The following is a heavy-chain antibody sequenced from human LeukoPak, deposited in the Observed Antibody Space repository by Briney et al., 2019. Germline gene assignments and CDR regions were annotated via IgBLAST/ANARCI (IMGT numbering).Heavy chain of an antibody. V-gene: IGHV3-74*01. D-gene: IGHD3-9*01. CDR2: IKDDGSHT. CDR1: GFTFSSHW. Sequence: GGSLRLSCAASGFTFSSHWMHWVRQAPGKGLVWVSRIKDDGSHTNYADSVKGRFTISRDNSKNTLFLQMNSLRAEDTAVYYCAKNYDILTGYWYYGMNVWAKGPRSPSP. J-gene: IGHJ6*02. CDR3: AKNYDILTGYWYYGMNV.